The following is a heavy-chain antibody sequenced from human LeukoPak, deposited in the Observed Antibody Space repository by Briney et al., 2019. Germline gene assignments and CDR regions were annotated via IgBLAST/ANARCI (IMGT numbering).Heavy chain of an antibody. D-gene: IGHD4-17*01. V-gene: IGHV4-59*08. CDR2: IYYSGST. Sequence: PSETLSLTCTVSGGSISSYYWSWLRQPPGKRLEWIGYIYYSGSTNYNPSLKSRVTMFVDTSKNQFSLKLSSVTAADTAVYYCARWPGYGDYRYHFDSWGQGTLVTVSS. CDR3: ARWPGYGDYRYHFDS. J-gene: IGHJ4*02. CDR1: GGSISSYY.